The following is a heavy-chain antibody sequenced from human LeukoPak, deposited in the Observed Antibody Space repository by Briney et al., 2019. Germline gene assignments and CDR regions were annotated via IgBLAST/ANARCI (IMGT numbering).Heavy chain of an antibody. CDR1: GFKFSSYS. V-gene: IGHV3-21*01. CDR3: ARALDNHDSGSYYHNWFDP. CDR2: ISSSSGYI. J-gene: IGHJ5*02. Sequence: GGSLRLSCAASGFKFSSYSMNWVRQAPGKGLEWVSAISSSSGYIYYADSVKGRFTISRDNAKNSLYLQMTSLRAEDTALYYCARALDNHDSGSYYHNWFDPWGQGTLVTVSS. D-gene: IGHD3-10*01.